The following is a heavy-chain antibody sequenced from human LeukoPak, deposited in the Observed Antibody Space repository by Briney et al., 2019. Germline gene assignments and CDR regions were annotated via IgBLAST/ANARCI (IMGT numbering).Heavy chain of an antibody. Sequence: ASVKVSCKASGYTFTGYYIHWVRQAPGQGLEWMGLINPNSGDANYAQKLQGRVTMTTDTSTTTAYMELRSLRSDDTAVYYCARGSPGGYFDYWGQGALVTVSS. V-gene: IGHV1-2*02. D-gene: IGHD3-10*01. CDR2: INPNSGDA. CDR1: GYTFTGYY. J-gene: IGHJ4*02. CDR3: ARGSPGGYFDY.